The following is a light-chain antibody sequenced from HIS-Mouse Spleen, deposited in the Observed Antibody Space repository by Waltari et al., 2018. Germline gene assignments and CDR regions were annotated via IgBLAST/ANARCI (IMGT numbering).Light chain of an antibody. J-gene: IGLJ3*02. V-gene: IGLV3-19*01. CDR1: SLRSYY. Sequence: SSELTQDPAVSVALGQTVRITCQGASLRSYYASWYQQKPGQAPVLVIYGKNNRPPGIPDRFSGSSSGNTASLTITGAQAEDEADYYCNSRDSSGNHLVFGGGTKLTVL. CDR3: NSRDSSGNHLV. CDR2: GKN.